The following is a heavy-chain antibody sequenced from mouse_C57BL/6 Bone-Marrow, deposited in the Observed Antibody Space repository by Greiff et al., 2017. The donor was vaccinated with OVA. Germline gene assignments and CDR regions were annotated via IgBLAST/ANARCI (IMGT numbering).Heavy chain of an antibody. V-gene: IGHV1-54*01. CDR3: ARSSYGNYPYWYFDV. CDR2: INPGSGGT. J-gene: IGHJ1*03. D-gene: IGHD2-10*01. Sequence: QVQLQQSGAELVRPGTSVKVSCKASGYAFTNYLIEWVKQRPGQGLEWIGVINPGSGGTNYNEKFKGKATLTADKSSSTAYMQLSSLTSEDSAVYFCARSSYGNYPYWYFDVWGTGTTVTVSS. CDR1: GYAFTNYL.